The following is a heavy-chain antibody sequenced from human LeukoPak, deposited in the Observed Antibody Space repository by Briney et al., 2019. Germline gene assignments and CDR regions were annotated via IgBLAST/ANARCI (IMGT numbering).Heavy chain of an antibody. CDR1: GYTFSDYY. D-gene: IGHD4/OR15-4a*01. CDR2: TNPNSGGT. CDR3: ARDVDYANPRHDY. J-gene: IGHJ4*02. Sequence: GASVKVSCKASGYTFSDYYMHWVRQAPGQGLEWMGWTNPNSGGTNYAQKFQGRVTMTRDTSISTAYMELRSLRAEDTALYYCARDVDYANPRHDYWGQGTLVTVSS. V-gene: IGHV1-2*02.